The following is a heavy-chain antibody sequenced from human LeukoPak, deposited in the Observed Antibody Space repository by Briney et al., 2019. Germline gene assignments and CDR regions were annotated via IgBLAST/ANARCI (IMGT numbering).Heavy chain of an antibody. J-gene: IGHJ4*02. CDR2: ISVYNGNT. CDR1: GYTFTSYG. V-gene: IGHV1-18*01. CDR3: ARDYLAVVGRDPPTDY. Sequence: GASVKVSCKASGYTFTSYGISWVRQAPGQGLEWMGWISVYNGNTNYAQNLQGRVTMTTDTSTSTAYMELRSLRSDDTAVYHCARDYLAVVGRDPPTDYWGQGTLVTVSS. D-gene: IGHD6-19*01.